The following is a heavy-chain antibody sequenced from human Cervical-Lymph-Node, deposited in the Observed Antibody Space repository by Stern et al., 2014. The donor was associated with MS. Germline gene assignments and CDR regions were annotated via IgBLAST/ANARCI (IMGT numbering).Heavy chain of an antibody. CDR1: GFTFLSSA. CDR2: IVGHRADT. V-gene: IGHV1-58*02. D-gene: IGHD3-10*01. J-gene: IGHJ6*02. CDR3: AAEGEYIRSGIYHYTGMDV. Sequence: QLVQSGPEVKRPGTSVRVSCKASGFTFLSSAMQWVRQARGQRLEWIGFIVGHRADTRYAQKFHDRVTISRDMSTSTVNMELSSLRSEDTAVYYCAAEGEYIRSGIYHYTGMDVWGQGTTVTVSS.